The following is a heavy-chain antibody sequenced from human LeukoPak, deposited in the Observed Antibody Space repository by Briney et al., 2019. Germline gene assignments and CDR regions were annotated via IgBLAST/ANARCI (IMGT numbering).Heavy chain of an antibody. CDR3: ATTPGLFSFPGIGGGWFDP. CDR1: GGSISSYY. D-gene: IGHD3-10*01. V-gene: IGHV4-59*12. Sequence: SETLSLTCTVSGGSISSYYWSWIRQPPGKGLEWIGYIYYSGSTNYNPSLKSRVTISVDTSKNQFSLKLSSVTAADTAVYYCATTPGLFSFPGIGGGWFDPWGQGTLVTVSS. CDR2: IYYSGST. J-gene: IGHJ5*02.